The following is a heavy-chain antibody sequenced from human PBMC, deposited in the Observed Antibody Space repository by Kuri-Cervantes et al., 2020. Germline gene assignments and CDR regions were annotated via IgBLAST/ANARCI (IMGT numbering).Heavy chain of an antibody. Sequence: ASVKVSCKASGYTFTSYGISWVRQAPGQGLEWMGWISAYNGNTNYAQKLQGRVTMTTDTSTSTAYMELRSLRSDDTAVYYCARVGEPTTGQYTVIFDYWGQGTRVTVSS. D-gene: IGHD4-17*01. V-gene: IGHV1-18*01. CDR1: GYTFTSYG. CDR3: ARVGEPTTGQYTVIFDY. CDR2: ISAYNGNT. J-gene: IGHJ4*02.